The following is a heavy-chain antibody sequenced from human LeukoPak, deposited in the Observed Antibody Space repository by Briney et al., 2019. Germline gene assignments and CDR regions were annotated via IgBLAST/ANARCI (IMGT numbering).Heavy chain of an antibody. Sequence: PGGSLRLSCAASGFTFNSYTMNWVRQAPGRGLEWVSYISTGGSTVFYADSVKGRFTVSRDNAKNSLYLRMTSLRDEDSAMYYCARDQGTLFYFDYWGQGTLVTVSS. CDR3: ARDQGTLFYFDY. CDR2: ISTGGSTV. CDR1: GFTFNSYT. D-gene: IGHD3-10*01. J-gene: IGHJ4*02. V-gene: IGHV3-48*02.